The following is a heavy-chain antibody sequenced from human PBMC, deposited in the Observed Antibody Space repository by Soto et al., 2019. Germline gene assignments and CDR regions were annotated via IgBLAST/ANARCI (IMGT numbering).Heavy chain of an antibody. J-gene: IGHJ4*02. V-gene: IGHV3-23*01. CDR3: ARRSSSWYFDY. CDR1: GFTFSQFP. CDR2: ISGSDGST. Sequence: PGGSLRLSCAASGFTFSQFPMNWVRQAPGKGLEWVSVISGSDGSTYYADSVKGRFTISRDNSKNTLNLQMNSLRAEDTAVYYCARRSSSWYFDYWGQGSLVTVSS. D-gene: IGHD6-13*01.